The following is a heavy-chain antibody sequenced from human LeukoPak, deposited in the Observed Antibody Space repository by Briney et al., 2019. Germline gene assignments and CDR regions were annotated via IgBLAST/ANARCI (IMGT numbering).Heavy chain of an antibody. CDR1: GFTVSSNY. D-gene: IGHD5-12*01. CDR3: ARARYSGYDSPYYFDY. V-gene: IGHV3-53*01. J-gene: IGHJ4*02. CDR2: IYSGGST. Sequence: GGSLRLSCAASGFTVSSNYMSWVRQAPGRGLEWVSVIYSGGSTYYADSVKGRFTISRDNSKNTLYLQMNSLRAEATAVYYCARARYSGYDSPYYFDYWGQGTLVTVSS.